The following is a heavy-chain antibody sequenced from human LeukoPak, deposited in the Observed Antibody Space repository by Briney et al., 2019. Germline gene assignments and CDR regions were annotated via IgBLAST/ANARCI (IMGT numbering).Heavy chain of an antibody. Sequence: PGGSLRLSCAASGFTFSSYSMNWVRQAPGKGLEWVSSISSSSYIYYADSVKGRFTISRDNAKNSLYLQMNSLRAEDTAVYYCARLGRFGDPRAFDYWGQGTLVTVSS. CDR2: ISSSSYI. CDR3: ARLGRFGDPRAFDY. J-gene: IGHJ4*02. V-gene: IGHV3-21*01. D-gene: IGHD3-10*01. CDR1: GFTFSSYS.